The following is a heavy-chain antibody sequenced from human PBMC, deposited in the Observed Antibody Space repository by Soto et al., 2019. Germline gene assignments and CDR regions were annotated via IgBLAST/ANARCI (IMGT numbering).Heavy chain of an antibody. CDR2: ISGSGGST. V-gene: IGHV3-23*01. D-gene: IGHD5-12*01. CDR1: GFTFSSYA. Sequence: EVQLLESGGGLVQPGGSLRLSCAASGFTFSSYAMSWVRQAPGKGLEWVSGISGSGGSTHYADSVKGRFTISRDNSENTLYLQMNSLRAEDTAVYYCAKDRGRGYDSWGQGTLVTVSS. CDR3: AKDRGRGYDS. J-gene: IGHJ4*02.